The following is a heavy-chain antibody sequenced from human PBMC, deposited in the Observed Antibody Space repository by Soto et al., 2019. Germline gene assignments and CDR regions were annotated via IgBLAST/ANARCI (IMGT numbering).Heavy chain of an antibody. Sequence: GGSLRLSCAASGFTFSGYAMSWVRQAPGKGLEWVSVIRGGGNSAYYADSVRGRFTISRENSKNSLYLQMNSLRAGDTAVYYCARDQSYLSFWGLGTPVTVSS. J-gene: IGHJ4*02. CDR3: ARDQSYLSF. CDR1: GFTFSGYA. V-gene: IGHV3-23*01. CDR2: IRGGGNSA. D-gene: IGHD3-10*01.